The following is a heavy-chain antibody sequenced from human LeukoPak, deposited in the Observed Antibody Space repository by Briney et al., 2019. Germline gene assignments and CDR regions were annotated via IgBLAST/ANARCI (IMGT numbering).Heavy chain of an antibody. V-gene: IGHV1-24*01. CDR2: FDPEDGET. D-gene: IGHD6-19*01. CDR3: ATGIAVAGHDAFDI. Sequence: GAPVKVSCKVSGYTLTELSMHWVRQAPGKGLEWMGGFDPEDGETIYAQKFQGRVTMTEDTSTDTAYMELSSLRSEDTAVYSCATGIAVAGHDAFDIWGQGTMVTVSS. CDR1: GYTLTELS. J-gene: IGHJ3*02.